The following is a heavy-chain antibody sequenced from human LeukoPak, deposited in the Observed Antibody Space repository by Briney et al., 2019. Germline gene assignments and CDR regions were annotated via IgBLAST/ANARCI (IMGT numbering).Heavy chain of an antibody. CDR2: ISAYNGNT. V-gene: IGHV1-18*01. J-gene: IGHJ3*02. CDR3: ARTYYDFWSGYYGSAFDI. CDR1: GYTFTSYG. D-gene: IGHD3-3*01. Sequence: ASVKVSCKASGYTFTSYGISWVRQAPGQGLEWMGWISAYNGNTNYAQKLQGRVTMTTDTSTSTAYMELRSLRSDDTAVYYCARTYYDFWSGYYGSAFDIWGQGTMVTVSS.